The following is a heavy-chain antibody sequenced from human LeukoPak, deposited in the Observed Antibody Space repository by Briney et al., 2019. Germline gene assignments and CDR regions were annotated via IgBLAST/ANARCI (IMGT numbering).Heavy chain of an antibody. CDR3: AKQLGYCSDGSCYFPY. CDR1: GFAFSSFA. D-gene: IGHD2-15*01. J-gene: IGHJ4*02. Sequence: PGGSLRLSCAASGFAFSSFAMHWVRQAPGKGLEWVAVISYDGNDKYYADSVQGRFTISRDNSKSTLCLQMNSLRAEDTAVYYCAKQLGYCSDGSCYFPYWGQGTLVTVSS. CDR2: ISYDGNDK. V-gene: IGHV3-30-3*02.